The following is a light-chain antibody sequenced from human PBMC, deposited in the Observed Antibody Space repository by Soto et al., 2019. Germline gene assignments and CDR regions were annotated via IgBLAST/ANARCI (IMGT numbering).Light chain of an antibody. CDR1: QNINTF. CDR3: QQSDKKPLLYT. J-gene: IGKJ2*01. V-gene: IGKV1-39*01. Sequence: IQMTQAPSSLSASVGDRVTLTCRASQNINTFLNWYQQKPGKAPKLLIFAASRLQSGVPSRFTGRGSGTEFTLTITNLQSEDFAPYYCQQSDKKPLLYTFGQGTKLDIK. CDR2: AAS.